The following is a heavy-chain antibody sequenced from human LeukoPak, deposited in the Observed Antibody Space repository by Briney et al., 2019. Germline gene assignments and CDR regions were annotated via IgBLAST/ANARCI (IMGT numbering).Heavy chain of an antibody. CDR2: IKRKTDGGTT. V-gene: IGHV3-15*01. J-gene: IGHJ4*02. Sequence: PGGSLRLSCAASGFTFSNAWMSWVRQAPGKGLEWVGRIKRKTDGGTTDYAAPVKGRFTNSREDSKNTLYVQMNSLKTEDTAVYYLTTHYLTVTTFDYWGQGALVTVSS. D-gene: IGHD4-17*01. CDR1: GFTFSNAW. CDR3: TTHYLTVTTFDY.